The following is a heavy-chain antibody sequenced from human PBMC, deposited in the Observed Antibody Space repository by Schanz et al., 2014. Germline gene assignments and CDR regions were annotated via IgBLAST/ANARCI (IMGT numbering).Heavy chain of an antibody. J-gene: IGHJ4*02. D-gene: IGHD1-26*01. V-gene: IGHV3-23*04. CDR3: AGMSDSGSFDS. CDR1: GFTFSTYA. CDR2: ISGSGVIT. Sequence: EVQLVESGGGLVQPGGSLRLSCATSGFTFSTYAMSWVRQAPGKGLEWVSGISGSGVITYYEDSVKGRFTISRDNSKNSLYLQMNSLIPNDTAVYYCAGMSDSGSFDSWGQGTLVTVSS.